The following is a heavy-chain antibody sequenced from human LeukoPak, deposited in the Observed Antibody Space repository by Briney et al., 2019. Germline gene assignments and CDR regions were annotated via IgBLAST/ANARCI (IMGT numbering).Heavy chain of an antibody. CDR3: ARDSDCSSTSCYYWFDP. CDR2: ISAYNGNT. D-gene: IGHD2-2*01. CDR1: GYTFTSYG. J-gene: IGHJ5*02. Sequence: GASVKVSCKASGYTFTSYGISWVRQAPGQGLEWMGWISAYNGNTNYAQKLQGRVTMTTDTSTSTAYMELRSLRSDDTAVYYCARDSDCSSTSCYYWFDPGGQGTLVTVSS. V-gene: IGHV1-18*01.